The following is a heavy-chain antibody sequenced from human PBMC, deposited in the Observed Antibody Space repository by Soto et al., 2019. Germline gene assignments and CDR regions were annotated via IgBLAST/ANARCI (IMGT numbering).Heavy chain of an antibody. J-gene: IGHJ6*02. CDR2: IIPIFPTP. V-gene: IGHV1-69*12. CDR3: ERDKGRQKIGVNYCDGMDV. Sequence: QVQLVQSGAEVKKPGSSVTVSCKASGGTFGNSAISWVRQAPGQGLEWMGGIIPIFPTPDYGHKFQGRVTNTADESTRTAEIWVARHRSEKTVVYVRERDKGRQKIGVNYCDGMDVWGPGTRVTV. D-gene: IGHD2-8*01. CDR1: GGTFGNSA.